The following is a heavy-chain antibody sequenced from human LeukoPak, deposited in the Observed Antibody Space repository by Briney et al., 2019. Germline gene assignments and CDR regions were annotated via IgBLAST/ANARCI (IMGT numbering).Heavy chain of an antibody. CDR3: ARGPFSSGWYGWFDP. J-gene: IGHJ5*02. CDR2: INHSGST. Sequence: SETLSLTCAVYGGSFSGYYSSWIRQPPGKGLEWIGEINHSGSTNYNPSLKSRVTISVDTSKNQFSLKLSSVTAADTAVYYCARGPFSSGWYGWFDPWGQGTLVTVSS. D-gene: IGHD6-19*01. V-gene: IGHV4-34*01. CDR1: GGSFSGYY.